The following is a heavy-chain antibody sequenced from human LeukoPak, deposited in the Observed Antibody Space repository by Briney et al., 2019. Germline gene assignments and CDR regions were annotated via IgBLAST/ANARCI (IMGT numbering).Heavy chain of an antibody. CDR1: GYTFTGYY. V-gene: IGHV1-2*04. Sequence: GASVKVSCKASGYTFTGYYMHWVRQAPGQGLEWMGWINPNSGGTNYAQKFQGWVTMTRDTSISTAYMELSRLRSDDTAVYYCARAGHSSGYYDAFDIWGQGTMVTVSS. CDR3: ARAGHSSGYYDAFDI. J-gene: IGHJ3*02. D-gene: IGHD3-22*01. CDR2: INPNSGGT.